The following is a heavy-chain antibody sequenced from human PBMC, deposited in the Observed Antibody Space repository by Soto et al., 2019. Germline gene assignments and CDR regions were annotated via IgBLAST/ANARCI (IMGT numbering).Heavy chain of an antibody. D-gene: IGHD4-17*01. CDR3: AKEVDYGGNPWGH. Sequence: GASVKVSRKVSGYTLTELSMHWVRQAPGKGLEWMGGFDPEDGETIYAQKFQGRVTMTEDTSTDTAYMELGSQRVEDKGIYYCAKEVDYGGNPWGHWGQGALVTVSS. CDR2: FDPEDGET. J-gene: IGHJ4*02. V-gene: IGHV1-24*01. CDR1: GYTLTELS.